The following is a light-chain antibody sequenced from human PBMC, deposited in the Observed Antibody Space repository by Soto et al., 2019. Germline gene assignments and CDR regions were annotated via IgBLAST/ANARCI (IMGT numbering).Light chain of an antibody. V-gene: IGKV3-20*01. CDR3: QQYGSSPPLT. Sequence: EFVLTQSPGTLSLSPGERATLSCRASPSVSSSFLAWYQQKPGQAPRILIYGASTRATGIPDRFSGSGSGTDFTLTISRLKPEDFAVYYCQQYGSSPPLTFGGGTKVEIK. CDR1: PSVSSSF. CDR2: GAS. J-gene: IGKJ4*01.